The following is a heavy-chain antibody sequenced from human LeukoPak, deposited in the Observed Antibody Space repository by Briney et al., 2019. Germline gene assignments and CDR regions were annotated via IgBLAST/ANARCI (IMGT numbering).Heavy chain of an antibody. Sequence: SETLSLTCTVSGGSISSYYWSWIRQPAGKGLEWIGRIYASWSTYYNPSLKSRVTMSVDTSKNQFSLKLNSVTAADTAVYYCARSSGWYWFDPWGQGTLVTVSS. J-gene: IGHJ5*02. V-gene: IGHV4-4*07. CDR2: IYASWST. D-gene: IGHD6-19*01. CDR1: GGSISSYY. CDR3: ARSSGWYWFDP.